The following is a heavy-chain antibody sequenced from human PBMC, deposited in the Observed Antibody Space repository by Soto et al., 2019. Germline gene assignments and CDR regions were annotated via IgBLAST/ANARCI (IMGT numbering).Heavy chain of an antibody. CDR1: GYTFTSYG. V-gene: IGHV1-18*01. Sequence: QVQLVQSGAEVKKPGASVKVSCKASGYTFTSYGISWVRQAPGQGLEWMGWISAYNGNTNYAQKLQGRVTMTTATSTSTAYMELRSLRSDDTAVYYCARGWEAAAGTGTYYYYYGMDVWGQGTTVTVSS. CDR3: ARGWEAAAGTGTYYYYYGMDV. D-gene: IGHD6-13*01. CDR2: ISAYNGNT. J-gene: IGHJ6*02.